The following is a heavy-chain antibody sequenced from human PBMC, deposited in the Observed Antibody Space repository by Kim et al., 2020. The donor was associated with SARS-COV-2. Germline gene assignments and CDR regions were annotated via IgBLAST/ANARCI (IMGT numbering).Heavy chain of an antibody. D-gene: IGHD3-22*01. J-gene: IGHJ3*02. CDR3: ARGILHYYDSSGYYPGAFDS. Sequence: GGSLRLSCAASGFTFSSYSMNWVRQAPGKGLEWVSSISSSSSYIYYADSVKGRFTISRDNAKNSLYLQMNSLRAEDTAVYYCARGILHYYDSSGYYPGAFDSGDQGTMITVSS. CDR1: GFTFSSYS. V-gene: IGHV3-21*01. CDR2: ISSSSSYI.